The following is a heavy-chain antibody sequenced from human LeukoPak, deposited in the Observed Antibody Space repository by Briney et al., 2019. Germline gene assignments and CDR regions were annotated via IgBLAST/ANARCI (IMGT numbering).Heavy chain of an antibody. Sequence: GASVKVSCKASGYTFTGYYMHWVRQAPGQGLEWMGWINPNSGGTNYAQKFQGWVIMTRDTSISTAYMELSSLRSEDTAVYYCARDLDSGSYHAPWGQGTLVTVSS. D-gene: IGHD1-26*01. CDR1: GYTFTGYY. CDR3: ARDLDSGSYHAP. V-gene: IGHV1-2*04. J-gene: IGHJ4*02. CDR2: INPNSGGT.